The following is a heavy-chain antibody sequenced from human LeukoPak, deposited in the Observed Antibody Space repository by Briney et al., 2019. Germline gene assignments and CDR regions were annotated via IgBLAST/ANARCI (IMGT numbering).Heavy chain of an antibody. Sequence: GGSLRLSCAASGFTFRSYAMNWVRQAPGKGLEWVANIKQDGSEKYYVDSVKGRFTISRDNAKNSLYLQMNSLRAEDTAVYYCAREWGTAMAESGINYYYYGMDVWGQGTAVTVSS. V-gene: IGHV3-7*01. CDR2: IKQDGSEK. CDR3: AREWGTAMAESGINYYYYGMDV. J-gene: IGHJ6*02. CDR1: GFTFRSYA. D-gene: IGHD5-18*01.